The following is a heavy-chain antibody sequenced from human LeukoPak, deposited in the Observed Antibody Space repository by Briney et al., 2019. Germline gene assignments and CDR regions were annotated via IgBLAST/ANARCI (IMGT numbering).Heavy chain of an antibody. CDR3: ARSYGSGLNWFDP. V-gene: IGHV4-30-2*01. CDR1: GGSISSGGYS. D-gene: IGHD3-10*01. Sequence: PSETLSLTCAVSGGSISSGGYSWSWIRQPPGKGLEWIGYIYHSGSTYYNPSLKSRVTISVDRSKSQFSLKLSSVTAADTAVYYCARSYGSGLNWFDPWGQGTLVTVSS. J-gene: IGHJ5*02. CDR2: IYHSGST.